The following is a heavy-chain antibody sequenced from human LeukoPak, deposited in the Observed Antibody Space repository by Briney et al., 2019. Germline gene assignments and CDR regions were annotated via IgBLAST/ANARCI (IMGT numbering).Heavy chain of an antibody. D-gene: IGHD1-26*01. V-gene: IGHV1-2*02. J-gene: IGHJ4*02. Sequence: GASVKVSCKASGYTFTGYYMHWVRQAPGQGLEWMGWINPNSGGTNYAQKFQGRVTMTGDTSISTAYMELSRLRSDDTAVYYCARDLERSGSYYGIYGYYFDYWGQGTLVTVSS. CDR3: ARDLERSGSYYGIYGYYFDY. CDR1: GYTFTGYY. CDR2: INPNSGGT.